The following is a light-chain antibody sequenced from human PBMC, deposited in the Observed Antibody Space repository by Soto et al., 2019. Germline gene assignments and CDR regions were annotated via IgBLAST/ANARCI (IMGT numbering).Light chain of an antibody. CDR2: AAS. V-gene: IGKV1-39*01. CDR3: QQSYSTPLT. CDR1: QSISSY. J-gene: IGKJ4*01. Sequence: DIQMTQSPSSLSASVGDRVTITCRASQSISSYLNWYQQKPGKAPKLLIYAASSLQSGVPSRFSGSGSGTDFTLTISSLQPEDFATYYCQQSYSTPLTFGGGTKGISN.